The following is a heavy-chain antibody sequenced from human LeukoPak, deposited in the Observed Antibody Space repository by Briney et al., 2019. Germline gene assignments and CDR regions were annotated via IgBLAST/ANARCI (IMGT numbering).Heavy chain of an antibody. CDR1: GGSISSYY. V-gene: IGHV4-59*12. Sequence: SETLSLTCTVSGGSISSYYWSWIRQPPGKGLEWIGYIYYSGSTNYNPSLKSRVTISVDTSKNQFSLKLSSVTAADTAVYYCAREPRHRPPQTYCYGSGSYYDYWGQGTLVTVSS. D-gene: IGHD3-10*01. CDR3: AREPRHRPPQTYCYGSGSYYDY. J-gene: IGHJ4*02. CDR2: IYYSGST.